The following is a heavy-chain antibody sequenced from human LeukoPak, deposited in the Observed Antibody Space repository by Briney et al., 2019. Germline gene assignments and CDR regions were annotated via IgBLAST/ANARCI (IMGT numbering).Heavy chain of an antibody. V-gene: IGHV3-7*01. J-gene: IGHJ4*02. Sequence: GGSLRLSRAASAFTFSNSWMDWVRQAPGQGLEWVASINQDGSENYYADSVKGRFTISRDNAKNSLYLQMNSIRAADTAVYFCARDSGYWAFDYWGQGTLVTVSS. CDR1: AFTFSNSW. CDR2: INQDGSEN. D-gene: IGHD6-13*01. CDR3: ARDSGYWAFDY.